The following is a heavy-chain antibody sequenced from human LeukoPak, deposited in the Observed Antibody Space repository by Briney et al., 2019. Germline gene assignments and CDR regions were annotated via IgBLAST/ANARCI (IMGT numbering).Heavy chain of an antibody. Sequence: GGSLRLSCAASGFTFITYSFRWVRQAPGKGLECVSAIRNNGKDTYYADSVKGRFTISRDNSKNPLYLQMGSLRAEDMAVYYCVRGGGVVAGTYAYWGQGTLVTVSS. D-gene: IGHD6-19*01. CDR2: IRNNGKDT. V-gene: IGHV3-64*02. J-gene: IGHJ4*02. CDR3: VRGGGVVAGTYAY. CDR1: GFTFITYS.